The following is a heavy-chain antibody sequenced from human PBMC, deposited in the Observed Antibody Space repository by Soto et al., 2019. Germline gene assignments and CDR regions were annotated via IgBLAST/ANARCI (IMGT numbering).Heavy chain of an antibody. D-gene: IGHD6-13*01. CDR3: ARGRAAALVVY. Sequence: SETLSLTCAVYGGSFSGYYWSWIRQPPGKGLEWIGEINHSGSTNYNPSLKSRVTISVDTSKNQFSLKLSSVTAADTAVYYCARGRAAALVVYWGQGTLVTVSS. V-gene: IGHV4-34*01. CDR2: INHSGST. CDR1: GGSFSGYY. J-gene: IGHJ4*02.